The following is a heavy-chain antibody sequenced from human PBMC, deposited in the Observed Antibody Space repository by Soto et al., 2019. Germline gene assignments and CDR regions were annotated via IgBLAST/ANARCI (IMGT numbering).Heavy chain of an antibody. Sequence: GGSLRLSCAASGFTFDDYAMHWVRQAPGKGLEWVSGISWNSGSIGYADSVKGRFTISRDNAKNSLYLQMNSLRAEDTALYYCAKDRGLDCSSTSCYEYYYYYYMDVWGKGTTVTVSS. CDR3: AKDRGLDCSSTSCYEYYYYYYMDV. D-gene: IGHD2-2*01. CDR1: GFTFDDYA. V-gene: IGHV3-9*01. J-gene: IGHJ6*03. CDR2: ISWNSGSI.